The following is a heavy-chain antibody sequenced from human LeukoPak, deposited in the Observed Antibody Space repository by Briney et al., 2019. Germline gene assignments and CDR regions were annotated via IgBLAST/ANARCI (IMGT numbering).Heavy chain of an antibody. V-gene: IGHV3-74*01. Sequence: PGGSLRLSCGASGFTFSSYWMHWVRQAPGKGLVWVSRINSDGSSTSYADSVKGRFTISRDNAKNTLDLQMNSLRAEDTAVYYCARDYYDSCFGYWGQGTLVTVSS. J-gene: IGHJ4*02. D-gene: IGHD3-10*01. CDR3: ARDYYDSCFGY. CDR2: INSDGSST. CDR1: GFTFSSYW.